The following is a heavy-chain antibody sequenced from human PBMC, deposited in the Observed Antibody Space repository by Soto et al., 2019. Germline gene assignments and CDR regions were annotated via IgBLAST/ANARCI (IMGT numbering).Heavy chain of an antibody. CDR3: ARATETGVVIGYYGMDV. Sequence: SETLSLTCTVSGGSISSGGYYWSWIRQHPGKGLEWIGYIYYSGSTYYNPSLKSRVTISVDTSKNQFSLKLSSVTAAATAVYYCARATETGVVIGYYGMDVWGQGTTVTVSS. CDR1: GGSISSGGYY. V-gene: IGHV4-31*03. D-gene: IGHD3-22*01. J-gene: IGHJ6*02. CDR2: IYYSGST.